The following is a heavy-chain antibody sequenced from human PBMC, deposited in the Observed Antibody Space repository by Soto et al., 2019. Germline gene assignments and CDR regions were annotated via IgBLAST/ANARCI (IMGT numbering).Heavy chain of an antibody. CDR3: ARDRRPEAYSGYDWGNNGMDV. J-gene: IGHJ6*02. CDR2: IYYSGST. CDR1: GGSISSGDYY. V-gene: IGHV4-30-4*01. D-gene: IGHD5-12*01. Sequence: SETLSLTCTVSGGSISSGDYYWSWIRQPPGKGLEWIGYIYYSGSTYYNPSLKSRVTISVDTSKNQFSLKLSSVTAADTAVYYCARDRRPEAYSGYDWGNNGMDVWGQGTTVTVSS.